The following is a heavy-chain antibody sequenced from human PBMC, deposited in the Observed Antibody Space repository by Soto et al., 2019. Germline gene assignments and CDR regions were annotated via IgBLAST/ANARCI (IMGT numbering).Heavy chain of an antibody. CDR3: AKEEGYSSSASPVVGSYYYYGMDV. D-gene: IGHD6-6*01. Sequence: GGSLRLSCAASGFTFSSYGMHWVRQAPGKGLEWVAVISYDGSNKYYADSVKGRFTISRDNSKNTLYLQMNSLRAEDTAVYYCAKEEGYSSSASPVVGSYYYYGMDVWGQGTTVTVSS. V-gene: IGHV3-30*18. CDR2: ISYDGSNK. J-gene: IGHJ6*02. CDR1: GFTFSSYG.